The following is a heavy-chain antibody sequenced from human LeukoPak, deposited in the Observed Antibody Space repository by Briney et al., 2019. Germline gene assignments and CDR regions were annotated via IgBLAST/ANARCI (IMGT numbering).Heavy chain of an antibody. Sequence: GGSLRHSCAASGFTFSSYSMNWIRQAPGKGLEWVSSISSSSSYIYYADSVKGRFTISRDNAKNSLYLQMNSLRAEDTAVYYCARVLVPAAIATIYYYYGMDVWGQGTTVTVSS. CDR3: ARVLVPAAIATIYYYYGMDV. CDR1: GFTFSSYS. J-gene: IGHJ6*02. D-gene: IGHD2-2*01. CDR2: ISSSSSYI. V-gene: IGHV3-21*01.